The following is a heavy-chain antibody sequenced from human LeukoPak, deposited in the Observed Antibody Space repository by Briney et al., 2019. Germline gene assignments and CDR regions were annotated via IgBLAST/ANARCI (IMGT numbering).Heavy chain of an antibody. D-gene: IGHD3-22*01. CDR3: AKALDSSGYYHAFDP. J-gene: IGHJ5*02. Sequence: GGSLRLSCAASGFTFSSYGMHWVRQAPGKGLEWVAFIRYDGSNKYYADSVKGRFTISRDNSKNTLYLQMNSLRAEDTAVYYCAKALDSSGYYHAFDPWGQGTLVTVSS. CDR2: IRYDGSNK. V-gene: IGHV3-30*02. CDR1: GFTFSSYG.